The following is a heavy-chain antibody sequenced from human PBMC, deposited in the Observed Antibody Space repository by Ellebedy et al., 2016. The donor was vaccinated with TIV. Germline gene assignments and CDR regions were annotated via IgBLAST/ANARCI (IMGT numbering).Heavy chain of an antibody. J-gene: IGHJ4*02. CDR1: GYSFLSYD. D-gene: IGHD3-22*01. CDR2: ISGHNGNT. CDR3: ARDPVYHDNPSFDY. V-gene: IGHV1-18*01. Sequence: AASVKVSCKTSGYSFLSYDIFWVRQAPGQGLEWMGWISGHNGNTNYVQNLQGRVTMTTDTSTSTAYMELRSLRPDDTAVYYCARDPVYHDNPSFDYWGQGTLVTVSS.